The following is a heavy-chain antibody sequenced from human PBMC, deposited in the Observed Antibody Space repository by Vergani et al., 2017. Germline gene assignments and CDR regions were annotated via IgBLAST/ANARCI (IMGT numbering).Heavy chain of an antibody. V-gene: IGHV1-24*01. Sequence: QVQLVQSGAEVKKPGASVKVSCKVSGYTLTELSIHWVRQAPGKGLEWMGGFDPEDGETIYAQKFQGRVTMTEDTSTDTAYMELSSLRSEDTAVYYCATGDPYDSSGYYYPRVGLDYWGQGTLVTVSS. J-gene: IGHJ4*02. CDR1: GYTLTELS. CDR3: ATGDPYDSSGYYYPRVGLDY. CDR2: FDPEDGET. D-gene: IGHD3-22*01.